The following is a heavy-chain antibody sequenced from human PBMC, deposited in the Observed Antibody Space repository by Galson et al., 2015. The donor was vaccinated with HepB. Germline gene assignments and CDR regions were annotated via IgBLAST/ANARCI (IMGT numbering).Heavy chain of an antibody. CDR2: ISYDGSTM. Sequence: SLRLSCAASGFTFTTYAMDWLRQAPGKGLEWVASISYDGSTMYYADSVKGRFTISRDNSKDTLYLQMNSLMSEDTAVYYCAGEVGSSGWYGDYWGQGTLLIVSS. D-gene: IGHD6-19*01. J-gene: IGHJ4*02. V-gene: IGHV3-30*04. CDR1: GFTFTTYA. CDR3: AGEVGSSGWYGDY.